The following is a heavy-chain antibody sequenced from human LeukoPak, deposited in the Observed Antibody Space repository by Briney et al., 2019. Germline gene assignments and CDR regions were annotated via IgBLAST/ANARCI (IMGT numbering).Heavy chain of an antibody. CDR1: GGTFSSYA. J-gene: IGHJ6*03. V-gene: IGHV1-69*05. Sequence: ASVKVSCKASGGTFSSYAISWVRQAPGQGLECMGGIIPIFGTANYAQKLQGRVTMTTDTSTSTAYMELRSLRSDDTAVYYCARDGYRLSGYFYYMDVWGKGTTVTVSS. D-gene: IGHD2-2*03. CDR2: IIPIFGTA. CDR3: ARDGYRLSGYFYYMDV.